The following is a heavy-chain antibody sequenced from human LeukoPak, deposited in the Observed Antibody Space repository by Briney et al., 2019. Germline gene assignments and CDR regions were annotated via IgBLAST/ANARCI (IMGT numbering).Heavy chain of an antibody. D-gene: IGHD6-19*01. CDR3: AREQPGDGWSGFDY. CDR1: GFTFMSYA. V-gene: IGHV3-30*15. J-gene: IGHJ4*02. CDR2: ISDDGSRQ. Sequence: GGSLRLSFAASGFTFMSYAMHWVRQAPGKGLGWVAVISDDGSRQHYADFLEGRFTITRDNSKNTVSLQMSSLTSEDTAVYFCAREQPGDGWSGFDYWGQGTLVTVSS.